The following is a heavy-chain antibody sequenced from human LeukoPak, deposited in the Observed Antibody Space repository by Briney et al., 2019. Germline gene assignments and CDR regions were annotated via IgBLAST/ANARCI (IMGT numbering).Heavy chain of an antibody. CDR1: GGTFSSYA. CDR2: IIPIFGTA. Sequence: SVKVSCKASGGTFSSYAISWVRQAPGQGLEWMGGIIPIFGTANYAQKFQGRVTITADESTSTAYMELSSLRSEDTAVYYCARWIMGIQLWSPTGGFDPWGQGTLVTVSS. V-gene: IGHV1-69*01. CDR3: ARWIMGIQLWSPTGGFDP. D-gene: IGHD5-18*01. J-gene: IGHJ5*02.